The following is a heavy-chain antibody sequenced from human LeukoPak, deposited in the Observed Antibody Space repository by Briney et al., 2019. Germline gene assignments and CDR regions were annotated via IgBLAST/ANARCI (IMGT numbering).Heavy chain of an antibody. D-gene: IGHD3-22*01. CDR1: GYTFTSYD. V-gene: IGHV1-8*01. J-gene: IGHJ4*02. CDR3: ARGGKVSHYYVYYFDY. CDR2: MNPNSGNT. Sequence: ASVKVSCMASGYTFTSYDINWVRQATGQGLEWMGWMNPNSGNTGYAQKFQGRVTMTRNTSISTAYMELSSLRSEDTAVYYCARGGKVSHYYVYYFDYWGQGTLVTVSS.